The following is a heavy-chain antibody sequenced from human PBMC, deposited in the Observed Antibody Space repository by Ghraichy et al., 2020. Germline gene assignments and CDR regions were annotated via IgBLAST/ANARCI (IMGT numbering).Heavy chain of an antibody. Sequence: ASVKASCKASGYTFTSYGISWVRQAPGQGLEWMGWISAYNGNTNYAQKLQGRVTMTTDTSTSTAYMELRSLRSDDTAVYYCARDDGTRYDILTGYLGGGTPDKDNYYYYGMDVWGQGTTVTVSS. CDR3: ARDDGTRYDILTGYLGGGTPDKDNYYYYGMDV. CDR1: GYTFTSYG. CDR2: ISAYNGNT. J-gene: IGHJ6*02. V-gene: IGHV1-18*01. D-gene: IGHD3-9*01.